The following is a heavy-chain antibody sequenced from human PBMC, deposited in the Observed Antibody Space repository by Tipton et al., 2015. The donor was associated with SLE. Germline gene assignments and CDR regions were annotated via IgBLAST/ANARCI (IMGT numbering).Heavy chain of an antibody. D-gene: IGHD2-15*01. CDR1: GFTFSGYW. Sequence: SLRLSCAASGFTFSGYWMHWVRQAPGKGLEWVSCISSGRNYIYYADSVKGRFTISRDNAKNSLYLQMNSLRVEDTAVYYCTSQIGGNWFDPWGQGTLVTVSS. CDR3: TSQIGGNWFDP. J-gene: IGHJ5*02. CDR2: ISSGRNYI. V-gene: IGHV3-21*01.